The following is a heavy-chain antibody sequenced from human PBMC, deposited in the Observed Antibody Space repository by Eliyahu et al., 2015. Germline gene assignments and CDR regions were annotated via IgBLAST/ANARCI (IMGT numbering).Heavy chain of an antibody. Sequence: QVQLQESGPGLVKPSQTLSLTCTVPGGSIXSGGYYWSWIRQHPGKGLEWIGYIYYSGSTYYNPSLKSRVTISVDTSKNQFSLKLSSVTAADTAVYYCARGDTMSQDAFDIWGQGTMVTVSS. V-gene: IGHV4-31*03. J-gene: IGHJ3*02. CDR2: IYYSGST. D-gene: IGHD3-10*02. CDR3: ARGDTMSQDAFDI. CDR1: GGSIXSGGYY.